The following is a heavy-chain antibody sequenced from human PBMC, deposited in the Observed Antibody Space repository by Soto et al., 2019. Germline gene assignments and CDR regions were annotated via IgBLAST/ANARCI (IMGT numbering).Heavy chain of an antibody. J-gene: IGHJ4*02. V-gene: IGHV3-66*01. CDR3: ARSWAVAGSYDY. D-gene: IGHD6-19*01. CDR2: IYSGGST. Sequence: EVQLVESGGGLVQPGGSLRLSCAASGFTVGSNYMNWVRQAPGKGLEWVSVIYSGGSTYYADSVKGRFTISRDNSKNTLYLQMNSLRAEDTAVCYCARSWAVAGSYDYWGQGTLVTVSS. CDR1: GFTVGSNY.